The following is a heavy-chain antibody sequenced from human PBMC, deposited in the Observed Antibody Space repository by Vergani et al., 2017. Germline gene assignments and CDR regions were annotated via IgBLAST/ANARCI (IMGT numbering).Heavy chain of an antibody. CDR2: ISYDGSNK. CDR1: GFTFRSYA. CDR3: AREIAVAGTGLGY. V-gene: IGHV3-30*01. Sequence: QVQLVESGGGVVQPGRSLRLSCAASGFTFRSYAMHWVRQAPGKGLEWVAVISYDGSNKYYADSVQGRFTISRDNSKNTLYLQMNSLRAEDTAVYYCAREIAVAGTGLGYWGQGTLVTVSS. J-gene: IGHJ4*02. D-gene: IGHD6-19*01.